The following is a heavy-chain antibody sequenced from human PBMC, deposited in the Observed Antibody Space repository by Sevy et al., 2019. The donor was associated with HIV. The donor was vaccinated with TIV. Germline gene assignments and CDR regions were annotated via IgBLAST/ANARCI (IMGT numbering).Heavy chain of an antibody. V-gene: IGHV4-4*07. CDR3: AREDSSTWCFHF. Sequence: SETLSLTCTVSGGSISGSYWSWIRQSAGKGLEWIGRIYPSGNTNYNPSLKSRVTMSVDTSKNHFSLKLTSVTAADAGAYYCAREDSSTWCFHFWGQGTLVTVSS. J-gene: IGHJ4*02. CDR2: IYPSGNT. CDR1: GGSISGSY. D-gene: IGHD6-13*01.